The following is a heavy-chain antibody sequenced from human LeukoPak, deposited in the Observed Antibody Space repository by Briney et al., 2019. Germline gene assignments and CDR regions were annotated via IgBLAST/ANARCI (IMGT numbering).Heavy chain of an antibody. D-gene: IGHD6-19*01. V-gene: IGHV4-34*01. Sequence: SETLALTCAVYGGSFSGYYWSWIRQPPGKGLEWIGEINHSGSTNYNPSLKSRVTISVDTSKNQFSLKLSSVTATDTAVYYCARGAIIAVAGTYFDYWGQGTLVTVSS. CDR3: ARGAIIAVAGTYFDY. CDR2: INHSGST. CDR1: GGSFSGYY. J-gene: IGHJ4*02.